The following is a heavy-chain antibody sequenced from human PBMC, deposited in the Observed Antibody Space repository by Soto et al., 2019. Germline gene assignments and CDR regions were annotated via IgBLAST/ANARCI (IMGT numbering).Heavy chain of an antibody. CDR3: ARSIAVAANYGMDV. J-gene: IGHJ6*02. D-gene: IGHD6-19*01. CDR2: IYYSGST. Sequence: ETLSLTCTVSGGSISSSSYYWGWIRQPPGKGLEWIGSIYYSGSTYYNPSLKSRVTISVDTSKNQFSLKLSSVTAADTAVYYCARSIAVAANYGMDVWGQGTTVTVSS. CDR1: GGSISSSSYY. V-gene: IGHV4-39*01.